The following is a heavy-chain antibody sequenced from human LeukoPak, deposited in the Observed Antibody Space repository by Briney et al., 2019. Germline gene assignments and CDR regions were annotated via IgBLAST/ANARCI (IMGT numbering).Heavy chain of an antibody. D-gene: IGHD1-26*01. CDR2: IGGRGGST. V-gene: IGHV3-23*01. Sequence: GRSLRLSCAASGFTFSNYGMSWVRQAPGKGLEWVSTIGGRGGSTYYADSVKGRFTISRDNSKNTLYLQMNSLRTEDTAVYYCAKDLGRELLLAAWGQGTLVTVSS. CDR3: AKDLGRELLLAA. CDR1: GFTFSNYG. J-gene: IGHJ5*02.